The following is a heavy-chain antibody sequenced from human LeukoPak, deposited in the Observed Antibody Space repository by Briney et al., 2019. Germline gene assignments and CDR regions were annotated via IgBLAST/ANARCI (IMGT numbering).Heavy chain of an antibody. D-gene: IGHD6-13*01. J-gene: IGHJ5*02. CDR2: IYPGDSDT. CDR3: ARLALPYSRFPARWFDP. Sequence: GESLKISCKGSGYSFTTYWIGWVRQMPGKGLEWMGIIYPGDSDTRYSPSFQGQVAISADKSISTAYLQWSSLKASDTAMYYCARLALPYSRFPARWFDPWGQGTQVTVSS. CDR1: GYSFTTYW. V-gene: IGHV5-51*01.